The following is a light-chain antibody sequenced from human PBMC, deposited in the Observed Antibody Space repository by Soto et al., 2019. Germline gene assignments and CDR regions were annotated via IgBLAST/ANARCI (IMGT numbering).Light chain of an antibody. CDR1: QSVSSSY. CDR3: HQYDSSPLT. CDR2: GAS. Sequence: EIVLTQSPGTLSLSPGERATLSCRASQSVSSSYLAWYQQKPGQAPRLLIYGASSRATGIPDRFSGSGSGTDFTLTISRLEPEDFAVYYCHQYDSSPLTFGGGTKVPIK. V-gene: IGKV3-20*01. J-gene: IGKJ4*01.